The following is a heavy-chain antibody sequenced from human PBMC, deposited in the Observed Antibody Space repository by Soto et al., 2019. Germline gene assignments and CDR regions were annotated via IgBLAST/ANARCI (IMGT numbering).Heavy chain of an antibody. CDR1: GFPVGNYP. D-gene: IGHD3-9*01. J-gene: IGHJ6*02. CDR2: ISYDASNK. Sequence: GGSLRLSCAASGFPVGNYPMHWVRQAPGKGLEWVALISYDASNKYYKDSVKGRFTISRDNSKNTLYQQMNSLRTEDSAVYYCARPQNFDWLPPTYAMDVWGQGTTVTVSS. CDR3: ARPQNFDWLPPTYAMDV. V-gene: IGHV3-30-3*01.